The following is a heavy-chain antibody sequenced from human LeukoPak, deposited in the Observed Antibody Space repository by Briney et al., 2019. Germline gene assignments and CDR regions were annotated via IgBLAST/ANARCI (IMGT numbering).Heavy chain of an antibody. J-gene: IGHJ4*02. D-gene: IGHD3-22*01. CDR2: IYYSGST. V-gene: IGHV4-59*12. CDR1: GGSISGYY. Sequence: SETPSLTCTVSGGSISGYYWSWIRQPPGKGLECIGYIYYSGSTNYNPSLKSRVTISVDTSRNQFSLKLTSVTPADTAVYYFAKVSDRDSSGYYWGFEYWGQGTLVTVSS. CDR3: AKVSDRDSSGYYWGFEY.